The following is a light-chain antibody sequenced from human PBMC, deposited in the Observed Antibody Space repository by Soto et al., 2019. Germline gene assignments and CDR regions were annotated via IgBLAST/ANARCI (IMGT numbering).Light chain of an antibody. CDR3: QHSYSTPLYT. CDR2: AAS. CDR1: QSISSY. Sequence: DIQMTQSPSSLSASVRDRVTITCRASQSISSYLNWYQQKPGKAPKLLIYAASSLQSGVPSRFSGSGSGTDFTLTINSLQPEDSATYYCQHSYSTPLYTFGQGTKLEIK. J-gene: IGKJ2*01. V-gene: IGKV1-39*01.